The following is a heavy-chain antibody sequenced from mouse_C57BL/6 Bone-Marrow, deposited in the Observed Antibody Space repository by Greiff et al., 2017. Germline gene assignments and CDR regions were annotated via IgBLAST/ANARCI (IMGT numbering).Heavy chain of an antibody. D-gene: IGHD2-5*01. CDR2: ISSGSSTI. J-gene: IGHJ4*01. V-gene: IGHV5-17*01. CDR3: ARGYYSNFLYAMDY. CDR1: GFTFSDYG. Sequence: EVQLQESGGGLVKPGGSLKLSCAASGFTFSDYGMHWVRQAPEKGLEWVAYISSGSSTIYYADTVKGRFPITRDNSKETLFLQMTSLRSEDPAMYYCARGYYSNFLYAMDYWGQGPSATVSS.